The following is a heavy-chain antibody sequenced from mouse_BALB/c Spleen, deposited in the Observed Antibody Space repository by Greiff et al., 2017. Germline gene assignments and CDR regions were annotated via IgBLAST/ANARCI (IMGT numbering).Heavy chain of an antibody. Sequence: VQLQQSGAELVRPGVSVKISCKGSGYTFTDYAMHWVKQSHAKSLEWIGVISTYYGDASYNQKFKGKATMTVDKSSSTAYMELARLTSEDSAIYYCARSTVVANWYFDVWGAGTTVTVSS. CDR1: GYTFTDYA. J-gene: IGHJ1*01. CDR3: ARSTVVANWYFDV. V-gene: IGHV1S137*01. D-gene: IGHD1-1*01. CDR2: ISTYYGDA.